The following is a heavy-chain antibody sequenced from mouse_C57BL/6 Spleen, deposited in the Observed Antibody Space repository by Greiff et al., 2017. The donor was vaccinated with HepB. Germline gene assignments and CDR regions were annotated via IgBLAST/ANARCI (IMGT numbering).Heavy chain of an antibody. V-gene: IGHV1-22*01. CDR1: GYTFTDYN. D-gene: IGHD1-1*01. Sequence: EVQLQQSGPELVKPGASVKMSCKASGYTFTDYNMHWVKQSHGKSLEWIGYINPNNGGTSYNQKFKGKATLTVNKSSSTAYMELRSLTSEDSAVYYCASSPITTVVRSLYFDYWGQGTTLTVSS. CDR2: INPNNGGT. J-gene: IGHJ2*01. CDR3: ASSPITTVVRSLYFDY.